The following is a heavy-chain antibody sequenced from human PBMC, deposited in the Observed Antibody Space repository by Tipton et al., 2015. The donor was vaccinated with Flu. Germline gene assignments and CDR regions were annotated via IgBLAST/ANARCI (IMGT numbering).Heavy chain of an antibody. J-gene: IGHJ4*02. CDR3: AKDRQWAVPDTGTFDY. D-gene: IGHD6-19*01. CDR2: VSASGLSI. CDR1: GFNFRSYA. V-gene: IGHV3-23*01. Sequence: SLRLSCAVSGFNFRSYAMHWVRQAPGRGLEWVSSVSASGLSIYYADSVKGRFTISRDNSKNTLYLQMHSLRGEDTAVYYCAKDRQWAVPDTGTFDYWGQGTLVTVSS.